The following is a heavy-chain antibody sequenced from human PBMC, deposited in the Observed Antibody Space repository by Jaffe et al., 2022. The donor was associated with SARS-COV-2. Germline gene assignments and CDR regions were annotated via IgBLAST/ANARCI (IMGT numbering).Heavy chain of an antibody. J-gene: IGHJ6*03. CDR3: ARDLSAVPYYYYYMDV. V-gene: IGHV3-21*01. D-gene: IGHD2-2*01. CDR1: GFTFSSYS. Sequence: EVQLVESGGGLVKPGGSLRLSCAASGFTFSSYSMNWVRQAPGKGLEWVSSISSSSSYIYYADSVKGRFTISRDNAKNSLYLQMNSLRAEDTAVYYCARDLSAVPYYYYYMDVWGKGTTVTVSS. CDR2: ISSSSSYI.